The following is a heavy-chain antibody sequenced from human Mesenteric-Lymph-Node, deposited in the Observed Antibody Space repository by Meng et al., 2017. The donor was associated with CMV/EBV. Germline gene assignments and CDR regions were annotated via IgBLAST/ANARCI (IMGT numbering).Heavy chain of an antibody. V-gene: IGHV3-48*03. CDR2: IGRSGIIT. CDR1: KFTFSNHE. D-gene: IGHD2-15*01. J-gene: IGHJ3*02. Sequence: GESLKISCVDSKFTFSNHEMNWVRQAPGKGLEWISYIGRSGIITYYADSVKGRFTSSRDNAKNSVYLQMDNLRGEDTGVYYCARDGTGGDITSFAFDIWGQGTMVTVSS. CDR3: ARDGTGGDITSFAFDI.